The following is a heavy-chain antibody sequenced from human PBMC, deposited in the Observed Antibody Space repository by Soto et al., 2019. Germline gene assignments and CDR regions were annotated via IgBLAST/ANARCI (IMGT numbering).Heavy chain of an antibody. J-gene: IGHJ6*02. CDR2: IYPGDSDT. Sequence: GESLKISCKGSGYSFTSYWIGWVRQMPGKGLEWMGIIYPGDSDTRYSPSFQGQVTISADKSISTAYLQWSSLKASDTAMYYCARHVPTGYYYYGMDVWGQGTTVTVSS. V-gene: IGHV5-51*01. CDR1: GYSFTSYW. CDR3: ARHVPTGYYYYGMDV.